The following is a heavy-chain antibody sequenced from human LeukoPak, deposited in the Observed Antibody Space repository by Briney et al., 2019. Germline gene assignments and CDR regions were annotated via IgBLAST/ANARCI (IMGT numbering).Heavy chain of an antibody. CDR2: ISSDGSNT. V-gene: IGHV3-74*01. CDR1: GFTFNKYY. Sequence: QSGGSLRLSCAVSGFTFNKYYMHWVRQAPGKGLVWVSRISSDGSNTNYADSVKGRFTISRDNAKNTLYLQMNSLRAEDTAVYYCIRVPYWGQGALVTVSS. J-gene: IGHJ4*02. CDR3: IRVPY.